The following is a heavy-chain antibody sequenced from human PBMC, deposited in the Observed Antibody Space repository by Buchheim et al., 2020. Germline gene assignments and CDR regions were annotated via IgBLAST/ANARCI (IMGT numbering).Heavy chain of an antibody. CDR2: ISGSGATT. Sequence: EVQLVDSGGGLVQPGESLRLSCAASGFSFSGYAMSWVRQAPGKGLEWVSSISGSGATTSNADSVKGRFTISRDNSQHMLYLQMNSLRAEDTAVYFCAKGSRGYTNYYFDYWGQGTL. D-gene: IGHD4-11*01. CDR1: GFSFSGYA. V-gene: IGHV3-23*04. CDR3: AKGSRGYTNYYFDY. J-gene: IGHJ4*02.